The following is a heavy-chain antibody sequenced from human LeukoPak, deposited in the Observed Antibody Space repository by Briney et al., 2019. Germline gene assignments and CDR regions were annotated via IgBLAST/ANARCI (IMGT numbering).Heavy chain of an antibody. CDR3: AKVGSGYCDSSGYYSY. CDR1: GFTFSSYG. J-gene: IGHJ4*02. Sequence: GGSLRLSCAASGFTFSSYGMHWVRQAPGKGLEWVAVISYDGSNKYYADSVKGRFTISRDNSKNTLYLQMNSLRAEDTAVYYCAKVGSGYCDSSGYYSYWGQGTLVTVSS. V-gene: IGHV3-30*18. D-gene: IGHD3-22*01. CDR2: ISYDGSNK.